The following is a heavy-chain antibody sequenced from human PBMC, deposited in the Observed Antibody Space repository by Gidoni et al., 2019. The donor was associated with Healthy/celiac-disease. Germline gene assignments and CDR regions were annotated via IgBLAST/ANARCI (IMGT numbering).Heavy chain of an antibody. CDR3: AKDHGSGSYDFDY. Sequence: VQLVESGGGVVQPGRSLRLSCAASGFPFSSYGMHWVRQAPGKGLEWVAVISYDGSNKYYADSVKGRFTISRDNSKKTLYLQMNSLRAEDTAVYYCAKDHGSGSYDFDYWGQGTLVTVSS. CDR1: GFPFSSYG. J-gene: IGHJ4*02. V-gene: IGHV3-30*18. D-gene: IGHD3-10*01. CDR2: ISYDGSNK.